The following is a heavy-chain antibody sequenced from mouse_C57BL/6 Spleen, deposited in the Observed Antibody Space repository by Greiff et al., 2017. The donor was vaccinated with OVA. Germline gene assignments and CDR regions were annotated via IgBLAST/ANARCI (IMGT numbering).Heavy chain of an antibody. CDR1: GFTFSSYG. D-gene: IGHD1-1*01. CDR3: ARHGVTTVVEDAMDY. Sequence: EVQLVESGGDLVKPGGSLKLSCAASGFTFSSYGMSWVRQTPDKRLEWVATISSGGSYTYYPDSVKGRFTISRDNAKNTLYLQMSSLKSEDTAMYYCARHGVTTVVEDAMDYWGQGTSVTVSS. J-gene: IGHJ4*01. V-gene: IGHV5-6*01. CDR2: ISSGGSYT.